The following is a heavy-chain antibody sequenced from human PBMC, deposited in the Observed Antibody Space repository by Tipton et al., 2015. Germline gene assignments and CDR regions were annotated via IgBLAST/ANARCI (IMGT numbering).Heavy chain of an antibody. CDR3: ARDPQTVVRGVDWFDL. Sequence: GSLRLSCAASGFSFSSYVMNWVRQAPGKGLEWVSAISGSGGTTYYTDSVKGRFTISRDNSKNTVFLQMSNLRAEDTAEYYCARDPQTVVRGVDWFDLWGQGTLVTVSS. CDR1: GFSFSSYV. D-gene: IGHD3-10*01. J-gene: IGHJ5*02. V-gene: IGHV3-23*01. CDR2: ISGSGGTT.